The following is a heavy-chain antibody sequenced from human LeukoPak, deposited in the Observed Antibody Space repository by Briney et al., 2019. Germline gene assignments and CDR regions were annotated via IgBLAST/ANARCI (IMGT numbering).Heavy chain of an antibody. Sequence: GGSLRLSCAASGFTFNNHAMYWVRQAPGKGLEWVSAISDTGGNTYYADSVRGRFTISRDNSKNTLYLQMNSLRAEDTAVYYCAKAPMIVVNWGQGTLVTVSS. D-gene: IGHD3-22*01. CDR1: GFTFNNHA. CDR2: ISDTGGNT. J-gene: IGHJ4*02. V-gene: IGHV3-23*01. CDR3: AKAPMIVVN.